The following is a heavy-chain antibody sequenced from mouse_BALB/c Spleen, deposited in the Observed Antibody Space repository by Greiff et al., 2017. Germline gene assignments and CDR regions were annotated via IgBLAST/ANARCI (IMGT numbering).Heavy chain of an antibody. Sequence: EVKVVESGGGLVKPGGSLKLSCAASGFTFSSYAMSWVRQTPEKRLEWVATISSGGSYTYYPDSVKGRFTISRDNAKNTLYLQMSSLRSEDTAMYYCARRVWDYDAMDYWGQGTSVTVSS. V-gene: IGHV5-9-3*01. CDR2: ISSGGSYT. J-gene: IGHJ4*01. D-gene: IGHD2-10*02. CDR3: ARRVWDYDAMDY. CDR1: GFTFSSYA.